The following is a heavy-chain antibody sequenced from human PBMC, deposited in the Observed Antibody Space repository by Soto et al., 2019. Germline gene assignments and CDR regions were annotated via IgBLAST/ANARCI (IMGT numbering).Heavy chain of an antibody. V-gene: IGHV4-30-2*01. Sequence: QLQLQESGSGLVKPSQTLSLTCAVSGGSISSSGYSWSWIRQPPGKGLEWIGYIYHSGSTYYNPSLKSRVTISVDRSKNQFSLKLSSVTAAYTAVYYCAKAGGLGTVAVDYWGQGTLVTVSS. D-gene: IGHD6-19*01. CDR3: AKAGGLGTVAVDY. J-gene: IGHJ4*02. CDR2: IYHSGST. CDR1: GGSISSSGYS.